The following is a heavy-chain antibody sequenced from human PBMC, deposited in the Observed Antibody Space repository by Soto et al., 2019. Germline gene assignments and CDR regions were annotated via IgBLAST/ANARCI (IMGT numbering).Heavy chain of an antibody. D-gene: IGHD2-2*01. CDR1: GYTFTSYG. CDR2: ISAYNGNT. CDR3: ARTGYYSSTSCYSPLFDL. J-gene: IGHJ2*01. Sequence: ASVKVSCTASGYTFTSYGISCVRQAPGQGLEWMGWISAYNGNTNYAQKLQGRVTMTTDTSTSTAYMELRSLRSDDTAVYYCARTGYYSSTSCYSPLFDLWGRGTLVTVSS. V-gene: IGHV1-18*01.